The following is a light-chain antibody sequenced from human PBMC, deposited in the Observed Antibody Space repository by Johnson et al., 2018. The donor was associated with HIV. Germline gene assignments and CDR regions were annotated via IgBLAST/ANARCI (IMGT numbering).Light chain of an antibody. Sequence: SVLTQPPSVSAAPGQRVTISCSGSSSNIGNNYVSWYQQLPGTAPKLLIYDNDKRPSGIPDRFSGSKSGTSATLGITGLQTGDEADYYCGTWDTSMSPGGVFGTGTKVTVL. J-gene: IGLJ1*01. CDR2: DND. CDR3: GTWDTSMSPGGV. CDR1: SSNIGNNY. V-gene: IGLV1-51*01.